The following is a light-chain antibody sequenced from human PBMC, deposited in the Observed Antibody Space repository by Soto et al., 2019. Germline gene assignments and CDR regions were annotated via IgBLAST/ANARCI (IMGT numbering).Light chain of an antibody. CDR2: NVS. CDR1: SSDVGAYNL. Sequence: QSVLTQPASVSASPGQSITISCTGSSSDVGAYNLVSWYQQHPGKVPKVLIFNVSVRPSGISNRFSGSKSGTTASLTISGLQAGDEADYYCASYTTTNTVVFGGGTQLTVL. J-gene: IGLJ2*01. V-gene: IGLV2-14*01. CDR3: ASYTTTNTVV.